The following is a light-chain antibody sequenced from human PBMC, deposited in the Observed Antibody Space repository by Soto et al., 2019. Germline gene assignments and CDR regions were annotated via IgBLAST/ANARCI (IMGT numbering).Light chain of an antibody. V-gene: IGKV3-20*01. CDR2: GTS. J-gene: IGKJ2*01. CDR3: QHYGSSRYT. CDR1: QGASTSS. Sequence: EIVLTQSPGTLSVSPGERVTLSCRASQGASTSSLAWYQHKPGQAPRLLIFGTSTRATGIPDRFRGSGSGTDFTLTITRLEPEDFAVYYCQHYGSSRYTFGQGTKLDIK.